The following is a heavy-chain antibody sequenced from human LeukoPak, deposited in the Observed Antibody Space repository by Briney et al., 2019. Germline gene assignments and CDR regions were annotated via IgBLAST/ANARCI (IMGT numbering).Heavy chain of an antibody. J-gene: IGHJ6*02. D-gene: IGHD4-23*01. CDR1: GFTFSSYG. V-gene: IGHV3-33*08. CDR3: ARDMTVVTQSGDYYYYYGMDV. Sequence: QAGGSLRLSCAASGFTFSSYGMHWVRQAPGKGLEWVAVIWYDGSNKYYADSVKGRFTISRDNSKNTLYLQMNSLRAEDTAVYYCARDMTVVTQSGDYYYYYGMDVWGQGTTVAVSS. CDR2: IWYDGSNK.